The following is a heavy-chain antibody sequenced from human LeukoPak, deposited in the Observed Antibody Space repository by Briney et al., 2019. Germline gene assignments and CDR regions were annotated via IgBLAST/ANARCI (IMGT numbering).Heavy chain of an antibody. J-gene: IGHJ4*02. CDR3: AKDVGKWESLHFFDY. Sequence: PGGSLRLSCAASGFTLSSYWMNWARQAPGKGLEWVASINHNGNVNYYVDSVKGRFTISRDNSRNTLYLQMNSLRGDDTAVYYCAKDVGKWESLHFFDYWGQGTLVTVSS. CDR2: INHNGNVN. D-gene: IGHD1-26*01. V-gene: IGHV3-7*03. CDR1: GFTLSSYW.